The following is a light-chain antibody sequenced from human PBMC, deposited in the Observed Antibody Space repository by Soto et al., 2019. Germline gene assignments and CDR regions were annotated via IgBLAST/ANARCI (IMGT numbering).Light chain of an antibody. J-gene: IGKJ2*01. CDR2: DAS. V-gene: IGKV3-20*01. Sequence: DIVWTQSPCTLHLSPGDRATLSCRASQSINNRYLAWYQQIPGRAPRLLIHDASSRATGIPDRFSGSGSGTDCTLTINRLEREHFAVYYCHYYDNAPPFPFGQGTKVEIK. CDR3: HYYDNAPPFP. CDR1: QSINNRY.